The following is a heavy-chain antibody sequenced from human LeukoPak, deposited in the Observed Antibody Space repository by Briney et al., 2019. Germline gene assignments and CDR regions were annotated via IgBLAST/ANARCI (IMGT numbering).Heavy chain of an antibody. CDR1: GYTFTAYH. Sequence: ASVKVSCKASGYTFTAYHIHWVRQAPGQGLEWMGIINPSGRSTTYAQKFQGRVAMTSDTSTSTVYMELSSLRSDDTAVYFCARVPTDSSGWYHLDYWGQGTLVTVSS. V-gene: IGHV1-46*01. D-gene: IGHD6-19*01. CDR3: ARVPTDSSGWYHLDY. CDR2: INPSGRST. J-gene: IGHJ4*02.